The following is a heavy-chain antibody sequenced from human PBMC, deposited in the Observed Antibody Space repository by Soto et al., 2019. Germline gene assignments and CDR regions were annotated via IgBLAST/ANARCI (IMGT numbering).Heavy chain of an antibody. V-gene: IGHV4-59*01. D-gene: IGHD3-16*01. J-gene: IGHJ4*02. Sequence: QVQLQEWGPGLVKPSETLSLTCTVSGASMNDYYGSWVRESPGKGLEWIGYMHYSGASNSNPSLKGRVTIPLDASKNHFSLKLTSVPAADTAVYYCVRSGHLFAGAMWGQGNLVTVSS. CDR1: GASMNDYY. CDR3: VRSGHLFAGAM. CDR2: MHYSGAS.